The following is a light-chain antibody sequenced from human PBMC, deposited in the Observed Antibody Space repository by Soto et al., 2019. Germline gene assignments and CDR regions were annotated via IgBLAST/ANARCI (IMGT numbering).Light chain of an antibody. Sequence: EVVLTQSPGPLSLSPGERATLSCRASQSVDRNYLSWFQHKRGQPPRVLMYGASIRAAGIPDRFSGSGSGTDFTLTISRLEPEDFAVYHCHQFGRSPIFTFGPGTTVDIK. CDR2: GAS. CDR1: QSVDRNY. V-gene: IGKV3-20*01. J-gene: IGKJ3*01. CDR3: HQFGRSPIFT.